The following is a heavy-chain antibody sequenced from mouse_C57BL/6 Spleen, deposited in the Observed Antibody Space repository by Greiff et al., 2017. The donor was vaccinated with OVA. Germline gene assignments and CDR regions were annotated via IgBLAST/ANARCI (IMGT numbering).Heavy chain of an antibody. Sequence: DVMLVESGGGLVKPGGSLKLSCAASGFTFSSYAMSWVRQTPEKRLEWVATISDGGSYTYYPDNVKGRFTISRDNAKNNLYLQMSHMKSEDTAMYYCARGYDYGFDYWGQGTTRTVSS. CDR1: GFTFSSYA. J-gene: IGHJ2*01. CDR2: ISDGGSYT. CDR3: ARGYDYGFDY. D-gene: IGHD2-4*01. V-gene: IGHV5-4*03.